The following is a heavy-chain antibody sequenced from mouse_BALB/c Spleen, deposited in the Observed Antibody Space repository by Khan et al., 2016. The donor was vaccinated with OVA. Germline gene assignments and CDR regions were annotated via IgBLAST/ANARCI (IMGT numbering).Heavy chain of an antibody. CDR3: ARSNGNYWFAY. CDR1: GYTFTNYG. D-gene: IGHD2-1*01. J-gene: IGHJ3*01. CDR2: INTYTGEP. Sequence: QIQLVQSGPELKKPGETVKISCKASGYTFTNYGMNWVKQAPGKGLKWMGWINTYTGEPTYADDFKGRFAFSLETSASTAYLQFNNHKDEDTATYFCARSNGNYWFAYWGQGTLVTVAA. V-gene: IGHV9-3-1*01.